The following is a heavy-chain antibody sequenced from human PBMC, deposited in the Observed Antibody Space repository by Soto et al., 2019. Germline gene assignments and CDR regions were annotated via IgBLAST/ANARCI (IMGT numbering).Heavy chain of an antibody. CDR3: ARDLRERYFDWWAPSDY. CDR1: GFTFSSYS. J-gene: IGHJ4*02. CDR2: ISSSSTI. D-gene: IGHD3-9*01. V-gene: IGHV3-48*01. Sequence: PGGSLRLSCATSGFTFSSYSMNWVRQAPGKGLEWASYISSSSTIYYADSVKGRFTISRDNAKNSLYLQMNSLRAEDTAVYYCARDLRERYFDWWAPSDYWGQGTLVTVSS.